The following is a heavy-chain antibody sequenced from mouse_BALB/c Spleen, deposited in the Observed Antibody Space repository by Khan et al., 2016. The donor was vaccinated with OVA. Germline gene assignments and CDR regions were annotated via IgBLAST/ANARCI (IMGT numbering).Heavy chain of an antibody. D-gene: IGHD1-1*01. J-gene: IGHJ3*01. CDR3: ARRDYGGSYPGFAY. Sequence: QVQLQQSGPDLAKPGASVKMSCKASGYSFTDYVITWVKQRSGQGLEWIGAIYPSSSTICYNEKFRGKATLTADKSSTTAYIQLSSLTSEDSAVYVCARRDYGGSYPGFAYWSQGTLVTVSA. CDR2: IYPSSSTI. CDR1: GYSFTDYV. V-gene: IGHV1-81*01.